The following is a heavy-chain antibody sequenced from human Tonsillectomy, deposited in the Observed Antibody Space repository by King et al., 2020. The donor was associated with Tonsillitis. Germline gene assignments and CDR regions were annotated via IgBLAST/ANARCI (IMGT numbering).Heavy chain of an antibody. CDR1: GFTVSSNY. Sequence: VQLVESGXGLIQPGRSLRLSCAVSGFTVSSNYMSWVRQAPGWGLECVSIIYSGGSTNYADSVKGRFTIPRDNSKNTLYLRMNSLRAEDTAVYYCARVVPAANFDFWGQGALVTVSS. V-gene: IGHV3-53*01. CDR3: ARVVPAANFDF. D-gene: IGHD2-2*01. CDR2: IYSGGST. J-gene: IGHJ4*02.